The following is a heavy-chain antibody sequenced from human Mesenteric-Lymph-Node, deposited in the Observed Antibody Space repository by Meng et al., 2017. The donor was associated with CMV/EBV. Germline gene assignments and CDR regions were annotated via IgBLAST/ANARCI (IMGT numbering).Heavy chain of an antibody. V-gene: IGHV3-30*04. CDR3: ARDEGAAGTTTIFDY. CDR2: ISYDGRDK. J-gene: IGHJ4*02. D-gene: IGHD6-13*01. Sequence: GESLKISCAASGFTFNNYAMNWVRQAPGKGLEWVAVISYDGRDKYYADSVKGRFTISRDNSKNTLYLQMNSLRAEDTAVYYCARDEGAAGTTTIFDYWGQGTLVTVSS. CDR1: GFTFNNYA.